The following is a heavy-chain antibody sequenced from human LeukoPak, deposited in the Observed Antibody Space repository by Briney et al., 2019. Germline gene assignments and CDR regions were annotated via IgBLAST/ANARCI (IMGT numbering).Heavy chain of an antibody. D-gene: IGHD3-16*01. CDR2: INHSGST. V-gene: IGHV4-34*01. CDR1: GGSFSGYY. J-gene: IGHJ4*02. Sequence: PSETLSLTCAVYGGSFSGYYWSWIRQPPGKGLEWIGEINHSGSTNYNPSLKSRVTISVDTSKNQFSLKLSSVTAADTAVYYCARGSTYYFDYWGQGTLVTASS. CDR3: ARGSTYYFDY.